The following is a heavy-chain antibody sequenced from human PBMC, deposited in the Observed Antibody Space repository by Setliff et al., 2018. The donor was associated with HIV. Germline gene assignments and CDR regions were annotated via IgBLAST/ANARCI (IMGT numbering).Heavy chain of an antibody. J-gene: IGHJ4*02. Sequence: GESLRLSCTASGFTFGDYAMGWVRQAPGKGLEWVGFIRSKAYGGTTEYAASVKGRFTISRDDSKSIAYLQMNSLKTEDTAVYYCTRDKVQWLVIYDYWGQGTLVTVSS. CDR3: TRDKVQWLVIYDY. D-gene: IGHD6-19*01. V-gene: IGHV3-49*04. CDR1: GFTFGDYA. CDR2: IRSKAYGGTT.